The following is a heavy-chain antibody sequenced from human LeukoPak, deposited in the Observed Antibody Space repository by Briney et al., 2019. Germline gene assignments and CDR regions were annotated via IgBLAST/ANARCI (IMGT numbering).Heavy chain of an antibody. Sequence: GGSLRLSCAASGFTFSSYGMHWVRQAPGKGLEWVAFIRYDGSNKYYADSVKGRFTISRDNSENTLYLQMNSLRAEDTAVYYCAKSNTVFGVVGYLDYWGQGTLVTVSS. CDR3: AKSNTVFGVVGYLDY. D-gene: IGHD3-3*01. CDR1: GFTFSSYG. J-gene: IGHJ4*02. V-gene: IGHV3-30*02. CDR2: IRYDGSNK.